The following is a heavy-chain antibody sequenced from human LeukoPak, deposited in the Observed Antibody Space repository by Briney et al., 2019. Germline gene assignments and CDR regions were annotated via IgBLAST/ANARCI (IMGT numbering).Heavy chain of an antibody. D-gene: IGHD4-17*01. CDR2: IYYSGST. CDR1: GGSISSGDYY. V-gene: IGHV4-30-4*01. Sequence: PSETLSLTCTVSGGSISSGDYYWSWIRQPPGKGLEWIGYIYYSGSTYYNPSLKSRVTISVDTSKNQFSLKLSSVTAADTAVYYCARGGYGDYGDDYWGQGTLVTVSS. CDR3: ARGGYGDYGDDY. J-gene: IGHJ4*02.